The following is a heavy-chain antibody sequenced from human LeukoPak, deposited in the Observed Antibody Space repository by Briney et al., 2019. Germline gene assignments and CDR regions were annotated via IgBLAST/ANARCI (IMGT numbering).Heavy chain of an antibody. D-gene: IGHD2-15*01. CDR2: IAPMFEKA. Sequence: SVKVSCKTSGDSFTTYSISWVRQAPGQGLEWMGDIAPMFEKANYARKFQGRVTMTADQSTSTVYMELSSLESDDTAIYYCAREVIVHHPAFGDWGRGTQVTVSS. CDR3: AREVIVHHPAFGD. CDR1: GDSFTTYS. J-gene: IGHJ1*01. V-gene: IGHV1-69*01.